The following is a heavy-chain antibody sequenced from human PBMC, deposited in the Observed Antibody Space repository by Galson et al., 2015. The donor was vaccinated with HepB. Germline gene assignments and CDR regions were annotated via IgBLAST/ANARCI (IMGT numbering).Heavy chain of an antibody. J-gene: IGHJ3*02. CDR3: ARVVVVAAILHAFDI. V-gene: IGHV3-23*01. Sequence: SLRLSCAASGFTFSSYGMHWVRQAPGKGLECVSAISGRGGSTYYADSVKGRFTVSRDNSKNTLYLQMNSLRAEDTALYYCARVVVVAAILHAFDIWGQGTMVTVSS. CDR2: ISGRGGST. CDR1: GFTFSSYG. D-gene: IGHD2-15*01.